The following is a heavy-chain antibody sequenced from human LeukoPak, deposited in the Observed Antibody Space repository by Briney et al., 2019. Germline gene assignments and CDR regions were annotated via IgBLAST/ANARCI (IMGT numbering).Heavy chain of an antibody. V-gene: IGHV1-24*01. CDR1: GYTLSELS. D-gene: IGHD3-10*01. Sequence: ASVKVSCKVSGYTLSELSMHWVRQAPGKGLEWMGGFDSEDGETIYAQKFQGRVTITADESTSTAYMELSSLRSEDTAVYYCARGYGSGGELSHFDIWGQGTMDTVSS. J-gene: IGHJ3*02. CDR2: FDSEDGET. CDR3: ARGYGSGGELSHFDI.